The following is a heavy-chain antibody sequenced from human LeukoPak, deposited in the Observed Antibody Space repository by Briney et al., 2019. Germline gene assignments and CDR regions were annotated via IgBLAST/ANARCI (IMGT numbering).Heavy chain of an antibody. D-gene: IGHD3-9*01. J-gene: IGHJ6*02. CDR1: GYSISSGYY. V-gene: IGHV4-38-2*02. Sequence: ASETLSLTCTVSGYSISSGYYWGWIRQPPGKGLEWIGSIYHSGSTYYNPSLKSRVTISVDTSTNQFSLKLSSVTAADTAVYYCARDKRYFDWLREYGMDVWGQGTTVTVSS. CDR3: ARDKRYFDWLREYGMDV. CDR2: IYHSGST.